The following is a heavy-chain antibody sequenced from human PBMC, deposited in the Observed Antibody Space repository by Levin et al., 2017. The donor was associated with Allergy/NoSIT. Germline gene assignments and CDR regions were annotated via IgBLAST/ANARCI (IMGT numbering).Heavy chain of an antibody. CDR1: GGTFSSYA. CDR3: ARDQGSDCSGGSCYPYYFDY. V-gene: IGHV1-69*13. D-gene: IGHD2-15*01. J-gene: IGHJ4*02. Sequence: SVKVSCKASGGTFSSYAISWVRQAPGQGLEWMGGIIPIFGTANYAQKFQGRVTITADESTSTAYMELSSLRSEDTAVYYCARDQGSDCSGGSCYPYYFDYWGQGTLVTVSS. CDR2: IIPIFGTA.